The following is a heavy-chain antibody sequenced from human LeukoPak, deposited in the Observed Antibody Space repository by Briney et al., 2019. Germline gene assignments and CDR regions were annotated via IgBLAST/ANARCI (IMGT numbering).Heavy chain of an antibody. Sequence: KPSETLSLTCAVYGGSFSGYYWSWIRQPPGKGLEWIGEINPSGSTNYNPSLKSRVTISVDSSKNQFSLKLTSVTAADTAVYYCANALTFYIGSYDYWGQGTLVTVSS. D-gene: IGHD1-26*01. J-gene: IGHJ4*02. V-gene: IGHV4-34*01. CDR1: GGSFSGYY. CDR3: ANALTFYIGSYDY. CDR2: INPSGST.